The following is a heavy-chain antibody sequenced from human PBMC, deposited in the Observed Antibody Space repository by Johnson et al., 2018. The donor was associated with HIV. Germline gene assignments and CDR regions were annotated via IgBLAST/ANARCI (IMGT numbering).Heavy chain of an antibody. V-gene: IGHV3-13*01. D-gene: IGHD2-2*01. CDR1: GFTFSNYA. CDR2: ISGTAGDT. CDR3: ARARCSSTSCYDAFDI. J-gene: IGHJ3*02. Sequence: VQLVESGGGLVQPGGSLRVSCATSGFTFSNYAMNWVRQAPGKGLEWVSAISGTAGDTYYPGSVKGRFTISRENAKNSLYLQMNSLRAGDTAVYYCARARCSSTSCYDAFDIWGQGTMVTVSS.